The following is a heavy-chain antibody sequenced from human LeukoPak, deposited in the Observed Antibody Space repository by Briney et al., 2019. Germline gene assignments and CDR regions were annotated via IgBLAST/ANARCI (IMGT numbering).Heavy chain of an antibody. V-gene: IGHV3-30-3*01. CDR3: ARAPQWLAPMDV. CDR2: ISYDGSNK. CDR1: GSTFSSYA. Sequence: PGRSLRLSCAASGSTFSSYAMHWVRQAPGKGLEWVAVISYDGSNKYYADSVKGRFTISRDNSKNTLYLQMNSLRAEDTAVYYCARAPQWLAPMDVWGQGTTVTVSS. D-gene: IGHD6-19*01. J-gene: IGHJ6*02.